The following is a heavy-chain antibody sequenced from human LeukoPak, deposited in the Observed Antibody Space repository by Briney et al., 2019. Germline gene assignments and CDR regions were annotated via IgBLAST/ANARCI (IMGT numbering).Heavy chain of an antibody. CDR3: ARDRGGRGYYIY. V-gene: IGHV4-39*07. CDR2: IYYSGST. J-gene: IGHJ4*02. Sequence: SETLSLTCTVSGGSISSSSYYWGWIRQPPGKGLEWIGSIYYSGSTYYNPSLKSRVTISVDTSKNQFSLKLSSVTAADTAVYYCARDRGGRGYYIYWGQRALVTVSS. CDR1: GGSISSSSYY. D-gene: IGHD3-22*01.